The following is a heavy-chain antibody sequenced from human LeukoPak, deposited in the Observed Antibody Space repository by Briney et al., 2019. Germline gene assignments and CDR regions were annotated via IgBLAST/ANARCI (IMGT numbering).Heavy chain of an antibody. CDR1: GYTFTSYG. J-gene: IGHJ5*02. V-gene: IGHV1-18*01. D-gene: IGHD3-10*01. CDR3: ARWWFGELFFGSGPNWFDP. Sequence: ASVKVSCKASGYTFTSYGIIWVRQAPGQGLEWMGWISAYNGNTNYAQKLQGRVTMTTDTSTSTAYMELRSLRSDDTAVYYCARWWFGELFFGSGPNWFDPWGQGTLVTVSS. CDR2: ISAYNGNT.